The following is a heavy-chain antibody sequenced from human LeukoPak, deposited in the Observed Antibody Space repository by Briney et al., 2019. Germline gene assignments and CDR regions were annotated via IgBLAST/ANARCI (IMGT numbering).Heavy chain of an antibody. CDR3: ARVPALYSSSWSVFDY. J-gene: IGHJ4*02. CDR2: INPNSGGT. CDR1: GYTFTGYY. Sequence: ASVKVSCKASGYTFTGYYIHWVRQAPGQGLEWMGWINPNSGGTNYAQKFQGRVTMTRDTSISTAYMELSRLRSDDTAVYYCARVPALYSSSWSVFDYWGQGTLVTVSS. V-gene: IGHV1-2*02. D-gene: IGHD6-13*01.